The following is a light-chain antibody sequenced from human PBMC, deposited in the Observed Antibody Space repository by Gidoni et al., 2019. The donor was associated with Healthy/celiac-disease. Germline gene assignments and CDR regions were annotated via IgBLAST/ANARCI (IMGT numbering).Light chain of an antibody. CDR2: KAS. CDR1: QSISSW. Sequence: DIQMTQSPSTLSASVGDRVTITLRASQSISSWLAWYQQKPGKAPKLLIYKASSLESGVPSRFSGSGSGTEFTLTISSLQPDDFATYYCQQYNSYSPVTFGPGTKVDIK. J-gene: IGKJ3*01. CDR3: QQYNSYSPVT. V-gene: IGKV1-5*03.